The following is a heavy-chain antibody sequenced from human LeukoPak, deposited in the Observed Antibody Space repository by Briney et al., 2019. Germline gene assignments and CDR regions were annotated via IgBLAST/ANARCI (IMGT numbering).Heavy chain of an antibody. CDR1: GGSISSYY. J-gene: IGHJ5*02. D-gene: IGHD4-23*01. V-gene: IGHV4-59*01. Sequence: SETLSLTCTVSGGSISSYYWSWIRQPPGKGLEWIGYIYYSGSTNYNPSLKSRVTISVDTSKNQFSLKLSSVTAADTAVYYCARGLLDYGGDNWFDPWGQGTLVTVSS. CDR2: IYYSGST. CDR3: ARGLLDYGGDNWFDP.